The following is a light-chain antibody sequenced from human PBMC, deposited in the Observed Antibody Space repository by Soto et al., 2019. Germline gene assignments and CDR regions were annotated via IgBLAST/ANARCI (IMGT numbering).Light chain of an antibody. Sequence: EIVLTQSPGTLSLSPGERATLSCRASQSVSRSHLAWYQQKPGQAPRLLIYGTSRRATSIADRFSGSGSRTDFTLTIRRLEPEDFAMYYCQQYGNAHPYSFGQGTKLGIK. CDR1: QSVSRSH. CDR2: GTS. V-gene: IGKV3-20*01. J-gene: IGKJ2*03. CDR3: QQYGNAHPYS.